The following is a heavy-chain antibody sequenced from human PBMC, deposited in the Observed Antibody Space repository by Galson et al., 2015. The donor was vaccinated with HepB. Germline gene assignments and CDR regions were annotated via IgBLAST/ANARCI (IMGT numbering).Heavy chain of an antibody. CDR3: AKDLESAYCSGGSCYSGDY. Sequence: SLRLSCAASGFTVSSNYMSWVRQAPGKGLEWVSVIYSGGSTYYADSVKGRFTISRDNSKNTLYLQMNSLRAEDTAVYYCAKDLESAYCSGGSCYSGDYWGQGTLVTVSS. CDR1: GFTVSSNY. D-gene: IGHD2-15*01. V-gene: IGHV3-53*05. J-gene: IGHJ4*02. CDR2: IYSGGST.